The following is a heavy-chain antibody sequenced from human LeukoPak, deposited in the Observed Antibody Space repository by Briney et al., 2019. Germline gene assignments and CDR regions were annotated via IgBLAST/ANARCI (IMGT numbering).Heavy chain of an antibody. CDR3: ARDPGGTAVAGMAGCFDY. Sequence: SETLSLTCTVSGGSISSYYWSWIRQPPGKGLEWIGYIYHSGSTYYNPSLQSRVTISLDRSKNQFSLKLNSVTAADTAVFYCARDPGGTAVAGMAGCFDYWGQGTLVTVSS. CDR2: IYHSGST. D-gene: IGHD6-19*01. J-gene: IGHJ4*02. V-gene: IGHV4-59*12. CDR1: GGSISSYY.